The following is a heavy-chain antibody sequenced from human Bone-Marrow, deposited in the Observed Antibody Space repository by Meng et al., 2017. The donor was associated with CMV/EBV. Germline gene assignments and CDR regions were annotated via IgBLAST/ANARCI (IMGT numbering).Heavy chain of an antibody. CDR1: GFSFSAYA. J-gene: IGHJ4*02. Sequence: GESLKISCAASGFSFSAYAMNWVRQAPGKGLEWVSYISSSSSTIYYADSVKGRFTISRDNAKNSLYLQMNSLRAEDTAVYYCAREVVLSGWGQGTLVTVSS. CDR2: ISSSSSTI. D-gene: IGHD2-8*02. V-gene: IGHV3-48*04. CDR3: AREVVLSG.